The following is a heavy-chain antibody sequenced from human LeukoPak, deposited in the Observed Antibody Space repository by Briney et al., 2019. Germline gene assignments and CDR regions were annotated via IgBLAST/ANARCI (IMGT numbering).Heavy chain of an antibody. CDR3: VMTTVVTLFDY. V-gene: IGHV4-38-2*02. J-gene: IGHJ4*02. Sequence: PSETLSLTCTVSGYSISSGYYWGWIRQPPGKGPEWIGSIYHSGSTYYNPSLKSRVTISVDTSKNQFSLKLSSVTAADTAVYYCVMTTVVTLFDYWGQGTLVTVSS. CDR1: GYSISSGYY. D-gene: IGHD4-23*01. CDR2: IYHSGST.